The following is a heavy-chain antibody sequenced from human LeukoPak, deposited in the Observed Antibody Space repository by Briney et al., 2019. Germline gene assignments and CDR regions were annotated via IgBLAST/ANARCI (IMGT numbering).Heavy chain of an antibody. CDR1: GFTFSSYS. D-gene: IGHD3-9*01. Sequence: PGGSLRLSCAASGFTFSSYSMNWVRQAPGKGLEWVSPISSSSSYIYYADSVKSRFTISRDNAKNSLYLQMNSLRAEDTAVYYCARTEFDYDILTGYFHFDYWGQGTLVTVSS. CDR3: ARTEFDYDILTGYFHFDY. CDR2: ISSSSSYI. J-gene: IGHJ4*02. V-gene: IGHV3-21*01.